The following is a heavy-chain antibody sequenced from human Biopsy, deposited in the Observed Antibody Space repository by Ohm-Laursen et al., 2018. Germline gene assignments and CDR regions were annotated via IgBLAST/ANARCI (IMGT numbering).Heavy chain of an antibody. D-gene: IGHD1-26*01. J-gene: IGHJ4*02. CDR1: GYTFTSHD. CDR2: MSPNTGNT. V-gene: IGHV1-8*01. CDR3: ARWETTLGRSLDS. Sequence: GASVKVSCKASGYTFTSHDINWVRQATGQGLEWMWWMSPNTGNTVYAQRFQDRVTMTSDTSTGTAYMELTSLTSDDTAVYFCARWETTLGRSLDSWGQGTLVAVSS.